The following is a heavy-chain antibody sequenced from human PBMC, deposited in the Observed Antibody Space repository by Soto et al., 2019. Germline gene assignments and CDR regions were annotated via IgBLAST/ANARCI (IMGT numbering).Heavy chain of an antibody. CDR3: AKDLGGYPLYYFDY. Sequence: GGSLRLSCAASGFTFSSYGMHWVRQAPGKGLEWVAVISYDGSNKYYADSVKGRFTISRDNSKNTLYLQMNSLRAEDTAVCYCAKDLGGYPLYYFDYWGQGTLVTVSS. V-gene: IGHV3-30*18. D-gene: IGHD3-16*02. CDR2: ISYDGSNK. CDR1: GFTFSSYG. J-gene: IGHJ4*02.